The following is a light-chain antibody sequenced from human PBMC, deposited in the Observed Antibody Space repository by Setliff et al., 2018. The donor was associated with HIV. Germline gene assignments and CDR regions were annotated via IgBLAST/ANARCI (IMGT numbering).Light chain of an antibody. CDR1: SSDIGVYDY. V-gene: IGLV2-14*03. J-gene: IGLJ1*01. CDR2: DVS. CDR3: TSYTNNSTYV. Sequence: QSALPQAASVSGSPGQSISISCTGTSSDIGVYDYVSWYQQHPGKAPKLMLYDVSRRPSAISTRFSGSKSGNTAFLTISGLQTEDEADYYCTSYTNNSTYVFGTGTKVTVL.